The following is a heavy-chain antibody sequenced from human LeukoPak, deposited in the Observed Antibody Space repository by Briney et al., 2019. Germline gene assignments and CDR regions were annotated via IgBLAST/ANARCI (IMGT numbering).Heavy chain of an antibody. V-gene: IGHV4-39*01. CDR1: GGSISSSSYY. CDR2: IYYSGST. Sequence: SETLSLTCTVSGGSISSSSYYWGWIRQPPGKGLEWIGSIYYSGSTYYNPSLKSRVTISVDTSKNQFSLKLSSVTAADTAVYYCASLRGRSSSWSLGGYYYYYMDVWGKGTTVTVSS. CDR3: ASLRGRSSSWSLGGYYYYYMDV. D-gene: IGHD6-13*01. J-gene: IGHJ6*03.